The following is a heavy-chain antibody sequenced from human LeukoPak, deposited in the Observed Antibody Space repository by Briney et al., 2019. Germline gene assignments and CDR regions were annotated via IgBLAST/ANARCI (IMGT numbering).Heavy chain of an antibody. CDR3: ARIDSYGDIDY. CDR2: ISSSSSTI. D-gene: IGHD5-24*01. CDR1: GFTFSSYS. Sequence: SGGSLRLSCAASGFTFSSYSMNWVRQAPGKGLEWVSYISSSSSTIYYADPVKGRFTISRDNAKNSLYLQMNSLRAEDTAVYYCARIDSYGDIDYWGQGTLVTVSS. V-gene: IGHV3-48*01. J-gene: IGHJ4*02.